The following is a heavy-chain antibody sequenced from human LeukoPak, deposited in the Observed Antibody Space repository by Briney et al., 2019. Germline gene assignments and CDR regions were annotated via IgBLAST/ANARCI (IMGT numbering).Heavy chain of an antibody. CDR3: ARQTFGVLYFDS. V-gene: IGHV4-61*02. J-gene: IGHJ4*02. CDR2: IYNSGST. D-gene: IGHD3-10*01. CDR1: GGSISRGSYY. Sequence: PSETLSLTCIVSGGSISRGSYYWSWIRQPAGKGLEWMGRIYNSGSTNYNPSLKSRVAISTDMSKNQISLKLSSVTAADTAVYYCARQTFGVLYFDSWGQGIQVTVSS.